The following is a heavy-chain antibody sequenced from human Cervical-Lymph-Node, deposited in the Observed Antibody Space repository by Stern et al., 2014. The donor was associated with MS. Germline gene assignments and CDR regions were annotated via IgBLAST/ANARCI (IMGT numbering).Heavy chain of an antibody. Sequence: VQLVESGGGLIQPGGSLRLSCAASGFTVSSHYMTWVRQAPGKGLEWVSIIYSSGTTYYSAYVEGRFTISHNISKDHLILHMNSMRAEDTAVYYCARFLYDNTWGILNWFDPWGQGTLVTVSS. CDR3: ARFLYDNTWGILNWFDP. J-gene: IGHJ5*02. CDR2: IYSSGTT. V-gene: IGHV3-53*01. D-gene: IGHD2-8*01. CDR1: GFTVSSHY.